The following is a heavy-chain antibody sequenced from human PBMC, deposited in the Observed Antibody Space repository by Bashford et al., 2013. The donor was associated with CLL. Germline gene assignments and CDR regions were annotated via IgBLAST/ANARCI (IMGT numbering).Heavy chain of an antibody. CDR2: ISSSSSI. CDR3: ASDRNGMDV. V-gene: IGHV3-21*01. CDR1: GFTFTTYS. Sequence: GGPLRLSCTASGFTFTTYSMNWVRQAPGKGLEWVSSISSSSSIYYADSVRGRFTISRDNAKNSLYLQMNSLRAEDDAVYYCASDRNGMDVWGQGTTVTVSS. J-gene: IGHJ6*02.